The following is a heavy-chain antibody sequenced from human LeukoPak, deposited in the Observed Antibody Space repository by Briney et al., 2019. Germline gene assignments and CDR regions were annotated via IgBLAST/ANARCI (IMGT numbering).Heavy chain of an antibody. CDR2: IYSGGST. Sequence: GGSLRLSCAASGFTVSSNYMSWVRQAPGKGLEWVSVIYSGGSTYYADSVKGRFTISRHNSKNTLYLQMNSLRAEDTAVYYCARGVLPAAAYYYGMDVWGQGTTVTVSS. CDR3: ARGVLPAAAYYYGMDV. D-gene: IGHD2-2*01. V-gene: IGHV3-53*04. J-gene: IGHJ6*02. CDR1: GFTVSSNY.